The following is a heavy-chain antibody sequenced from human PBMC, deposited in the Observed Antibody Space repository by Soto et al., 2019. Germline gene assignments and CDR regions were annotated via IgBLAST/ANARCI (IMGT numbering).Heavy chain of an antibody. CDR2: IYYTETT. J-gene: IGHJ4*02. CDR3: ARHPRDTGNYYAGFDY. CDR1: GDSISSGGYY. V-gene: IGHV4-31*03. Sequence: QVQLQESGPGLVKPSQTLSLTCTVSGDSISSGGYYWSWIRQHPGNGLEWIGYIYYTETTYYHPSLEGRLTISVDSSMNQLSLELSSVTGADMAVYYCARHPRDTGNYYAGFDYWGQGTLVTVSS. D-gene: IGHD1-26*01.